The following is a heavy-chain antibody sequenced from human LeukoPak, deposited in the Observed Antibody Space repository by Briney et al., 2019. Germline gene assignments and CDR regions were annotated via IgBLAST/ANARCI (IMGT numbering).Heavy chain of an antibody. Sequence: PSETLSLTCTVSGGSISSGGYYWSWIRQLPGKGLEWIGCIYYSGSTYYNPSLKSRVTISVDTSKNQFSLKLSSVTAADTAVYYCARGRWTAMVQTRPFDYWGQGTLVTVSS. CDR3: ARGRWTAMVQTRPFDY. CDR2: IYYSGST. J-gene: IGHJ4*02. D-gene: IGHD5-18*01. CDR1: GGSISSGGYY. V-gene: IGHV4-31*03.